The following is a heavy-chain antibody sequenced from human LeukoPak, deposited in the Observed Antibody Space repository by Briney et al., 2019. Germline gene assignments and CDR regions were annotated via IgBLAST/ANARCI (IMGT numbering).Heavy chain of an antibody. J-gene: IGHJ5*02. CDR1: DGSINTYY. Sequence: PSETLSLTCTVSDGSINTYYWSWIRQPAGKGLEWIGRIYTTGSTNYNPSLKSRVTMSVDTSKNQFSLKLTSVTAADTAVYYCARGGLPRENWFDPWGQGTLVTVSS. V-gene: IGHV4-4*07. D-gene: IGHD3/OR15-3a*01. CDR2: IYTTGST. CDR3: ARGGLPRENWFDP.